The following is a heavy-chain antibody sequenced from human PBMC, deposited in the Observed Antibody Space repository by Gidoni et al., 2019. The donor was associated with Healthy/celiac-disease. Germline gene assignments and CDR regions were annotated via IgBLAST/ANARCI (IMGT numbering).Heavy chain of an antibody. CDR1: GFTFSSYA. CDR3: AKLYVWGSYRLERVDY. CDR2: ISGSGGST. V-gene: IGHV3-23*01. J-gene: IGHJ4*02. Sequence: EVQLLESGGGLVQPGGSLRLSCAASGFTFSSYAMSWVRQAPGKGLEWVSAISGSGGSTYYADSVKGRFTISRDNSKNTLYLQMNSLRAEDTAVYYCAKLYVWGSYRLERVDYWGQGTLVTVSS. D-gene: IGHD3-16*02.